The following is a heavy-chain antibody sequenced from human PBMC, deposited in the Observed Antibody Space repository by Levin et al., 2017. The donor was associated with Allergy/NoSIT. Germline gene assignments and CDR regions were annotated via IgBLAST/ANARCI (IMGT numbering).Heavy chain of an antibody. J-gene: IGHJ4*02. CDR2: ISWNSGSI. D-gene: IGHD6-6*01. V-gene: IGHV3-9*01. CDR1: GFTFDDYA. CDR3: AKGSSPSH. Sequence: PGGSLRLSCAASGFTFDDYAMYWVRQAPGKGLEWVSGISWNSGSIGYADSVKGRFTISRDNAKNSLYLQMNSLRADDTALYFCAKGSSPSHWGQGTLVTVSS.